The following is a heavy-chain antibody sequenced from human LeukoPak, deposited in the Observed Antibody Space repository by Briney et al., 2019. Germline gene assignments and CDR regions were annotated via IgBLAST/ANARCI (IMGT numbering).Heavy chain of an antibody. CDR1: GGSISSYY. Sequence: SETLSLTCTVSGGSISSYYWSWIRQPAGKGLEWIGRIYTSGSTNYNPSLKSRVTMSVDTSKNQFSLKLSSVTAADTAVYYCASGGYLTDAFDIWGQGTMVTVSS. J-gene: IGHJ3*02. D-gene: IGHD2-15*01. CDR3: ASGGYLTDAFDI. V-gene: IGHV4-4*07. CDR2: IYTSGST.